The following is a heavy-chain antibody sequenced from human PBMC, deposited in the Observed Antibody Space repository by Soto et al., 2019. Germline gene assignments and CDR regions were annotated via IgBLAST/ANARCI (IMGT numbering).Heavy chain of an antibody. CDR3: ARGDCSSTSCYFGY. D-gene: IGHD2-2*01. Sequence: SETLSVTCPVSGGSMSSYYWSWIRQPPGKGLEWIGYIYYSGSTNYNPSLKSRVTISVDTSKNQFSLKLSSVTAADTAVYYCARGDCSSTSCYFGYWGQGTLVTVSS. V-gene: IGHV4-59*01. CDR2: IYYSGST. J-gene: IGHJ4*02. CDR1: GGSMSSYY.